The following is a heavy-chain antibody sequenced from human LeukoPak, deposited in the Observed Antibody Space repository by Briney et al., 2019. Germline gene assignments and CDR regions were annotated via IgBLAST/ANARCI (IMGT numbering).Heavy chain of an antibody. Sequence: PGGSLRLSCAASGFILNNYGLIWVRQAPGKGLEWVSAISNDGGGTQYADFVEGRFTISRDNSKNTLFLQMSSLRAEDTALYYCAKGSSGYFADLWGQGTLVTVSS. CDR1: GFILNNYG. J-gene: IGHJ5*02. CDR3: AKGSSGYFADL. CDR2: ISNDGGGT. V-gene: IGHV3-23*01. D-gene: IGHD3-22*01.